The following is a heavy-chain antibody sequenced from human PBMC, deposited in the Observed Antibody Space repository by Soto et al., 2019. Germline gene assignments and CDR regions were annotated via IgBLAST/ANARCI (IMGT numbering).Heavy chain of an antibody. CDR1: GGTFSSYI. J-gene: IGHJ6*02. V-gene: IGHV1-69*02. D-gene: IGHD3-22*01. CDR3: ANKDYDSSEYYYYGMDV. CDR2: IIPILGIA. Sequence: QVQLVQSGAEVKKPGSSVKVSCKASGGTFSSYIISWVRQAPGQGLEWMGRIIPILGIANYAQKFQGRVKITAEKATSTAYMDLSSLRSEHTAVYYCANKDYDSSEYYYYGMDVWGQGTTVTVSS.